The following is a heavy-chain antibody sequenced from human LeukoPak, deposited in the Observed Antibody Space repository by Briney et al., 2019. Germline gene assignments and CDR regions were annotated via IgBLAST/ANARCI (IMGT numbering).Heavy chain of an antibody. Sequence: GGSLRLPCAASGFTFSSYEMNWVRQAPGKGLEWVSYISSSGSTIYYADSVKGRFTISRDNAKNSLYLQMNNLRAEDTAVYYCARDSSPGYYDYVWGTYPRYWGQGTLVTVSS. V-gene: IGHV3-48*03. CDR1: GFTFSSYE. CDR2: ISSSGSTI. J-gene: IGHJ4*02. CDR3: ARDSSPGYYDYVWGTYPRY. D-gene: IGHD3-16*02.